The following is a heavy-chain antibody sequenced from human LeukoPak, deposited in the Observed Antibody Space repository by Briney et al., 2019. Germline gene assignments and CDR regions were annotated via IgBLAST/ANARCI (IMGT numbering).Heavy chain of an antibody. V-gene: IGHV3-7*03. Sequence: GGSLRLSCTASGFTFSSRWMTWVRQPPGKGLEWVANIKEDGSVKYYVDSVKGRFTISRDNTKNVLYLQMDSLRADDTAVYFCARDSTWLLDYWGQGTLITVSS. CDR3: ARDSTWLLDY. CDR1: GFTFSSRW. CDR2: IKEDGSVK. J-gene: IGHJ4*02. D-gene: IGHD6-19*01.